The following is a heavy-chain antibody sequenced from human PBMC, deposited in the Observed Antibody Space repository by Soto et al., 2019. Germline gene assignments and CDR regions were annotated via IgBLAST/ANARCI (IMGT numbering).Heavy chain of an antibody. Sequence: GGSLRLSCAASGFTVSSNYMGWVRQAPEKGLEWVSVVYGGDSTYYADSVKGRFTISRDNSKNTLDLQMNSLRAEDTAVYYCARVRSGYDRPFDSWGQGTLVTVSS. V-gene: IGHV3-66*01. CDR3: ARVRSGYDRPFDS. CDR2: VYGGDST. J-gene: IGHJ4*02. D-gene: IGHD5-12*01. CDR1: GFTVSSNY.